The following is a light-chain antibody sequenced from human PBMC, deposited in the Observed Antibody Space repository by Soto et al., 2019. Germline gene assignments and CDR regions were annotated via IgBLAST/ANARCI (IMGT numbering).Light chain of an antibody. CDR2: LGS. Sequence: DIVMTQSPLSLPVTPGVPASISCRSSQSLLHSNGYNYLDWYLQKPGQSPQLLISLGSNRAYGVPGRYSGSGAGTYVTLKISRVKADELGVYYSKQAPLTHTFGQGTKLEIK. CDR1: QSLLHSNGYNY. V-gene: IGKV2-28*01. J-gene: IGKJ2*01. CDR3: KQAPLTHT.